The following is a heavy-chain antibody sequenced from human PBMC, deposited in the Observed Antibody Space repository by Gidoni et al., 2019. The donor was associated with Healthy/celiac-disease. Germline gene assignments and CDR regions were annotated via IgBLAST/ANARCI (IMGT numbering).Heavy chain of an antibody. CDR1: GFTFSSYS. J-gene: IGHJ1*01. CDR3: ARSVRAGRYFQH. V-gene: IGHV3-21*01. CDR2: ISSSSSYI. Sequence: EVQLVESGGGLVKPGGSLRLSCAASGFTFSSYSMNWVRQAPGKGLEWVSSISSSSSYIYYADSVKGRFTISRDNAKNSLYLQMNSLRAEDTAVYYCARSVRAGRYFQHWGQGTLVTVSS. D-gene: IGHD6-19*01.